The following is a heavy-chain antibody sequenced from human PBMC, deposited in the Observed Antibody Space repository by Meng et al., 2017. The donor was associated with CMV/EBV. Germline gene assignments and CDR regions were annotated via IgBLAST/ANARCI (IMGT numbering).Heavy chain of an antibody. D-gene: IGHD2-2*01. Sequence: LSLTCAASGFSFSSYWMSWVRQAPGKGLEWVANIKPDGSEKYSVDSVKGRFTVSRDNAKNSLDLQMNSLRAEDTAVYYCARDLYCSSISCYTGDYFDYWGRGTLVTVSS. CDR1: GFSFSSYW. J-gene: IGHJ4*02. V-gene: IGHV3-7*01. CDR3: ARDLYCSSISCYTGDYFDY. CDR2: IKPDGSEK.